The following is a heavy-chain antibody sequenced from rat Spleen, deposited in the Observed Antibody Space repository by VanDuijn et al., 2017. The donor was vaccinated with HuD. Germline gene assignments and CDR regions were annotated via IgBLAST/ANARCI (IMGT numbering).Heavy chain of an antibody. Sequence: QVQLKESGPGLVQPSQTLSLTCTVSGLSLTSNSVSWIRQPPGKGLEWMGGIWDGGTTNYNSALKSRLSISRDTSKSQVFLKMNSLQTDDTGTYYCTRDHMMVVIRDWGQGVMVTVSS. D-gene: IGHD1-12*02. V-gene: IGHV2-47*01. CDR1: GLSLTSNS. CDR3: TRDHMMVVIRD. J-gene: IGHJ2*01. CDR2: IWDGGTT.